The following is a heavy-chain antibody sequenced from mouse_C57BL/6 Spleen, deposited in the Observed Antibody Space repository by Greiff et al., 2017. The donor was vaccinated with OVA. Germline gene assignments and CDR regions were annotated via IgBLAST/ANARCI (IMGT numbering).Heavy chain of an antibody. J-gene: IGHJ1*01. CDR3: ARLDYDYDWYFDV. CDR1: GYAFSSYW. CDR2: IYPGDGDT. V-gene: IGHV1-80*01. D-gene: IGHD2-4*01. Sequence: VQLQQSGAELVKPGASVKISCKASGYAFSSYWMNWVKQRPGKGLEWIGQIYPGDGDTNYNGKFKGKATLTADKSSSTAYRQLSSLTSEDSAVYFCARLDYDYDWYFDVWGSGTTVTVSS.